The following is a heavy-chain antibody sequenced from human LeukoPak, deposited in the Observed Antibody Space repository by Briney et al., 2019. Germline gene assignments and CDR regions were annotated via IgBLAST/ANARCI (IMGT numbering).Heavy chain of an antibody. J-gene: IGHJ3*02. CDR2: ISGSGGST. Sequence: PGGSLRLSCAASGFTFSSYAMSWVRQAPGKGLQWVSAISGSGGSTYYADSVKGRFTISRDNSKNTLYLQMNSLRAEDTAVYYCAKGSSGSYHWGAFDIWGQGTMVTVSS. V-gene: IGHV3-23*01. CDR1: GFTFSSYA. D-gene: IGHD1-26*01. CDR3: AKGSSGSYHWGAFDI.